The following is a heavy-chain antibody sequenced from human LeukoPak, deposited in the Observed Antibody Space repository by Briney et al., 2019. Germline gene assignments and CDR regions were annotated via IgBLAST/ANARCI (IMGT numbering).Heavy chain of an antibody. Sequence: PGGSLRLSCAASGFTFSSYSMNWVRQAPGKGLEWVSSISSSSSYIYYADSVKGRFTISRDNAKNSLYLQMNSLRAEDTAMYYCARGLGFLIDYWGQGTLVTVSS. D-gene: IGHD3-10*01. V-gene: IGHV3-21*01. CDR2: ISSSSSYI. CDR1: GFTFSSYS. J-gene: IGHJ4*02. CDR3: ARGLGFLIDY.